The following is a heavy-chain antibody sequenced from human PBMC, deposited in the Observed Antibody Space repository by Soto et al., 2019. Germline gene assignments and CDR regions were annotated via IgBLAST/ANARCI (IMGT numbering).Heavy chain of an antibody. D-gene: IGHD1-26*01. J-gene: IGHJ6*02. CDR3: SKSGVGATTDYFYYGMDV. V-gene: IGHV3-21*04. Sequence: GGSLRLSCAASGFTFRSFTMNWVRQAPGKGLEWVSTISGNSAYIYYTDALRGRFTISRDNAKNTLYLQMNSLRAEDTAVYYCSKSGVGATTDYFYYGMDVWGQGTTVTVS. CDR1: GFTFRSFT. CDR2: ISGNSAYI.